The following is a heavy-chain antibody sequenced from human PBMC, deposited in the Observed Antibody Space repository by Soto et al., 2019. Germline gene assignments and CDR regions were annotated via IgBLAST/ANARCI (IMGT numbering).Heavy chain of an antibody. J-gene: IGHJ6*02. CDR2: MYKTGET. V-gene: IGHV4-61*01. Sequence: TVSGGSVSTGMKYWGWVRQPPGKALEFIGYMYKTGETLLNSSLKSRVTLSMETSKNQFSLTLSSVTAADTAVYFCMKAHESGDFLGMSVWGPGTTVTVSS. CDR3: MKAHESGDFLGMSV. CDR1: GGSVSTGMKY. D-gene: IGHD3-10*01.